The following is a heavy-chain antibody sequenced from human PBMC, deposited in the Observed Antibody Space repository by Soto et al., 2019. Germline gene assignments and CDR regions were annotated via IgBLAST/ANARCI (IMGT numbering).Heavy chain of an antibody. J-gene: IGHJ6*03. V-gene: IGHV4-4*09. Sequence: SETLSLTCTVSGDSVRNQYWSWIRRPPGRGLEWIGYIYISGSTKYNPSLKSRLTISVDTSKNQFSLRLSSVTAADTAVYYCARTLDYGHMDVWGKGTTVTVSS. CDR1: GDSVRNQY. CDR2: IYISGST. CDR3: ARTLDYGHMDV. D-gene: IGHD3-16*01.